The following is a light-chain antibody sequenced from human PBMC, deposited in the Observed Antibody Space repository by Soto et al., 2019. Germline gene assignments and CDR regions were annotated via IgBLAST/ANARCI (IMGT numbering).Light chain of an antibody. CDR1: QIIRSTN. CDR3: QQYDSSPLT. J-gene: IGKJ4*01. CDR2: GAS. V-gene: IGKV3-20*01. Sequence: IVLTQSPGTLSLSPGERATLSCRASQIIRSTNLAWYQQKPGQAPRVLISGASSRASDVPDRFSGGGSGTNFTLTISRLEPEDFAVYYCQQYDSSPLTFGGGTKVEIK.